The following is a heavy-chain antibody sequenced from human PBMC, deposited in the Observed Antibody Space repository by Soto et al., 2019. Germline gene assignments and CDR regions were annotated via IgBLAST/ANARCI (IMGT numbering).Heavy chain of an antibody. CDR1: GFTFSSYS. V-gene: IGHV3-48*02. CDR2: ITSSGTTV. D-gene: IGHD6-13*01. J-gene: IGHJ4*02. Sequence: EVHLVESGGGVVQPGGSLRLSCAASGFTFSSYSLNWVRQAPGKGLEWDSYITSSGTTVYYADSVRGRFTISRDNAKNSLYLQMNRLRDDDTVVYYWASSSSNWAYYFDLWGQGTLVTVSS. CDR3: ASSSSNWAYYFDL.